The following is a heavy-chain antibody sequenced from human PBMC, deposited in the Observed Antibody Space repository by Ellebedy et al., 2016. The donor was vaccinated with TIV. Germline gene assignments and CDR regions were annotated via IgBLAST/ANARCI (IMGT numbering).Heavy chain of an antibody. CDR1: GFTFSDYY. V-gene: IGHV3-7*03. CDR2: IKEDGSRT. CDR3: AKADYDVLTGHNRYFGN. Sequence: PGGSLRLSCAASGFTFSDYYMSWVRQAPGKGLEWVANIKEDGSRTSYVDSVKGRFTISRDNAKNSLYLQMSSLRVEDTAMYYCAKADYDVLTGHNRYFGNWGQGTLVTVSS. J-gene: IGHJ4*02. D-gene: IGHD3-9*01.